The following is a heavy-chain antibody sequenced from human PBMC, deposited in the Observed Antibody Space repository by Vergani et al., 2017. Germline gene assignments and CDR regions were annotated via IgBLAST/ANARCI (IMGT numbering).Heavy chain of an antibody. D-gene: IGHD5-12*01. J-gene: IGHJ6*02. CDR1: GYTFTSYY. V-gene: IGHV1-46*01. Sequence: QVQLVQSGAEVKKPGASVKVSCKASGYTFTSYYMHWVRQAPGQGLEWMGIINPSGGSTSYAQKFQGRVTMTRDTSTSTAYMELRSLRSDDTAVYYCARDPRYSGYLHGMDVWGQGTTVTVSS. CDR2: INPSGGST. CDR3: ARDPRYSGYLHGMDV.